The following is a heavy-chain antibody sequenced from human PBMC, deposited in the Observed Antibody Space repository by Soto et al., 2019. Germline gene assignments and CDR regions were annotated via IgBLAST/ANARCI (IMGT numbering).Heavy chain of an antibody. Sequence: RGESLKISCKGSGDSFTSYRIGWVRQMPGKGLEWMGIIYPGESNTRYSPSFQGQVTISADKSIGTAYLQWSSLKASDTAMYYWATYSSVYYYYTMDVWGQGTTVTVSS. CDR3: ATYSSVYYYYTMDV. CDR2: IYPGESNT. CDR1: GDSFTSYR. J-gene: IGHJ6*02. V-gene: IGHV5-51*01. D-gene: IGHD3-22*01.